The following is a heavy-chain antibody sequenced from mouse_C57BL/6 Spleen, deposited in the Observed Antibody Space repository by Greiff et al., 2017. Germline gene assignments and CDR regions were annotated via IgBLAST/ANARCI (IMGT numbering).Heavy chain of an antibody. Sequence: QVTLKVSGPGILQSSQTLSLTCSFSGFSLSTSGMGVSWIRQPSGKGLEWLAHIYWDDDKRYNPSLKSRLTISKDTSRNQVFLKITSVDTADTATYYCDRRRGYYGYDGGLAMDYWGQGTSVTVSS. CDR3: DRRRGYYGYDGGLAMDY. J-gene: IGHJ4*01. CDR2: IYWDDDK. V-gene: IGHV8-12*01. D-gene: IGHD2-2*01. CDR1: GFSLSTSGMG.